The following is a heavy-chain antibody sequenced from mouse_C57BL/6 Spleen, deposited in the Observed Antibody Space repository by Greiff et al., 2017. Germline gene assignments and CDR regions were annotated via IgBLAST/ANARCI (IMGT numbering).Heavy chain of an antibody. J-gene: IGHJ3*01. CDR3: AWANGNYFMAY. V-gene: IGHV1-26*01. CDR1: GYTFTDYY. Sequence: VQLQQSGPELVKPGASVKLSCKASGYTFTDYYMNWVKQSPGQGLEWIGDINPNNGGTSYNEKFKGKATLTVDTSSSTAYMELRSLTSEDSAVYYCAWANGNYFMAYWGQGTLVTVSA. D-gene: IGHD2-1*01. CDR2: INPNNGGT.